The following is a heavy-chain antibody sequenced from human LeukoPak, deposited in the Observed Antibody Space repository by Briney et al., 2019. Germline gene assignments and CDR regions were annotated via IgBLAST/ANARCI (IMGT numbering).Heavy chain of an antibody. CDR1: RGTFSSYG. D-gene: IGHD3-22*01. CDR3: GRGGLGDSSVFSFFDY. V-gene: IGHV1-69*05. J-gene: IGHJ4*02. Sequence: RASVKVSCKASRGTFSSYGISWVRQAPGQGLEWMGGVIAIFGRVKYGQKFQGRATITTDESTSTAYMELSSLTSEDTGVYYCGRGGLGDSSVFSFFDYGGRDPWVTVSS. CDR2: VIAIFGRV.